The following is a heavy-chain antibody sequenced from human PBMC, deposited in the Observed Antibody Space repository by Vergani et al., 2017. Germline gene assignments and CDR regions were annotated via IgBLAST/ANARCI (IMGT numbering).Heavy chain of an antibody. CDR3: ARERRIHLAVVVPAANDY. CDR1: GYPFTGYY. V-gene: IGHV1-2*02. D-gene: IGHD2-2*01. Sequence: QVQLVQSGAEVKKPGASVKVSCKASGYPFTGYYMHWVRQAPGQGLWWLGWINPNSGGTNYAQKFQGRVTMTRDTSISTAYMELSRLRSDDTAVYYCARERRIHLAVVVPAANDYWGQGTLVTVSS. J-gene: IGHJ4*02. CDR2: INPNSGGT.